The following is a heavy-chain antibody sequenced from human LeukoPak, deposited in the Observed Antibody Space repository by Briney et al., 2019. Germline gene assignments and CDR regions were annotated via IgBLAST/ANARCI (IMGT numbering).Heavy chain of an antibody. D-gene: IGHD6-6*01. Sequence: GGSLRLSCAASGFTFSSFSMSWVRQAPGKGLEWVSSISTSSIYIYYADSVKGRFTISRDYAKNTLYLQMNSLRAEDTAVYYCARGGVYSTSAVDYWGQGTLVTVSS. CDR1: GFTFSSFS. CDR2: ISTSSIYI. V-gene: IGHV3-21*01. CDR3: ARGGVYSTSAVDY. J-gene: IGHJ4*02.